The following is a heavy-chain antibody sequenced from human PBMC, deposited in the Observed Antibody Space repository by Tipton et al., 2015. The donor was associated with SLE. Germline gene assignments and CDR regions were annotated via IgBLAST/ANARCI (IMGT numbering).Heavy chain of an antibody. V-gene: IGHV1-18*01. CDR3: SGVRVTVFGLVIWPFYY. J-gene: IGHJ4*02. D-gene: IGHD3-3*01. CDR2: ISAYNGNP. CDR1: GYTFTSYG. Sequence: QVQLVQSGAEVKKPGASVKVSCKASGYTFTSYGISWVRQAPGQGLEWMGWISAYNGNPNYAQKLQGRVTMTTDTSTSTAYMELRRLGSTVTGGYYFSGVRVTVFGLVIWPFYYCGLGTLVPGS.